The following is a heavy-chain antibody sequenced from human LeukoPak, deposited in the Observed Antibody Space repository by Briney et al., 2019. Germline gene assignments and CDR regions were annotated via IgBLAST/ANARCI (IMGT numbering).Heavy chain of an antibody. CDR1: GDSISTYY. CDR3: ARPLGNGYSYWYFDL. J-gene: IGHJ2*01. Sequence: PSETLSLTCTVSGDSISTYYWSWIRQPPGKGLEWIGYIYYSGSTSNNPSLQSRVTISIDTSKNQISLKLSSVTAADTAVYYCARPLGNGYSYWYFDLWGRGTLVTVSS. V-gene: IGHV4-59*01. CDR2: IYYSGST. D-gene: IGHD3-22*01.